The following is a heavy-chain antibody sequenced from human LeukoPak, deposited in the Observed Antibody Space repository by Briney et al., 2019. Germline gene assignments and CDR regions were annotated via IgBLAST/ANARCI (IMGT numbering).Heavy chain of an antibody. V-gene: IGHV3-48*04. CDR1: GITFRSYG. D-gene: IGHD3-16*01. CDR3: ARGGGGYYFDY. CDR2: ISSSGNTI. J-gene: IGHJ4*02. Sequence: GRSLRLSCVASGITFRSYGMNWVRQAPGKGLEWVSYISSSGNTIYYADSVKGRFTISRDNAKNSLYLQMNSLRAEDTAVYYWARGGGGYYFDYWGQGTLVTVSS.